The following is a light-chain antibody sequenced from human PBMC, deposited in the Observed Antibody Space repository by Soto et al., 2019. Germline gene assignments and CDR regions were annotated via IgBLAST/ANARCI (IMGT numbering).Light chain of an antibody. CDR2: KAS. CDR1: QTISSW. CDR3: QHYDSYSKA. V-gene: IGKV1-5*03. J-gene: IGKJ1*01. Sequence: DIQMTQYPSTLSGSVGDRVTITCRASQTISSWLAWYQQKPGKAPKLLIYKASTLKSGVPSRFSGSGSGTEFTLTISSLQPDDFAPYYCQHYDSYSKAFGQGTKVDIK.